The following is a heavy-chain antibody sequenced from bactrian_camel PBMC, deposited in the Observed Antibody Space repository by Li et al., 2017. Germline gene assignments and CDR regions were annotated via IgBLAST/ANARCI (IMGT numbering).Heavy chain of an antibody. Sequence: VQLVESGGGLVRPGGSLRLSCAASGFTFSSTWMYWVRQAPGKGLEWVSVIWSGGSTIYADSTKGQFAISRDNAKNTVYLQLKSAKIEDTAMYYCAKGSQYGGASWPRGPGTQVTVS. J-gene: IGHJ4*01. CDR2: IWSGGST. V-gene: IGHV3S26*01. CDR1: GFTFSSTW. D-gene: IGHD6*01.